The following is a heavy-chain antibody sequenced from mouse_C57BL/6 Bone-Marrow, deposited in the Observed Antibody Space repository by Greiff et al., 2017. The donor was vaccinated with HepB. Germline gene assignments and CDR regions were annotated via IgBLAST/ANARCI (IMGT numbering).Heavy chain of an antibody. CDR3: ARAGWLLRLFAY. CDR1: GYTFTDYY. D-gene: IGHD2-3*01. CDR2: INPNNGGT. J-gene: IGHJ3*01. Sequence: VQLQQSGPELVKPGASVKISCKASGYTFTDYYMNWVKQSHGKSLEWIGDINPNNGGTSYNQKFKGKATLTVDKSSSTAYMELRSLTSEDSAVYYCARAGWLLRLFAYWGQGTLVTVSA. V-gene: IGHV1-26*01.